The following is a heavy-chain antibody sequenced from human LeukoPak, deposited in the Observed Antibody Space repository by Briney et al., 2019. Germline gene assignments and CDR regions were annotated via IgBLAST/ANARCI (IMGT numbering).Heavy chain of an antibody. Sequence: KPSETLSLTCTVSGGSISSYYWSWIRQPPGKGLEWIGYIYYSGSTNYNPSLKSRVTISVDTSKNQFSLKLSSVTAADTAVYYCARASAMVRGVTRYYCYYMDVWGKGTTVTISS. CDR3: ARASAMVRGVTRYYCYYMDV. J-gene: IGHJ6*03. CDR1: GGSISSYY. D-gene: IGHD3-10*01. V-gene: IGHV4-59*01. CDR2: IYYSGST.